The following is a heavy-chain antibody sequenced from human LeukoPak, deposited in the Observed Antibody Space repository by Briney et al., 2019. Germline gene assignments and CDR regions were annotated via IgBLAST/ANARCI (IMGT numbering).Heavy chain of an antibody. D-gene: IGHD6-6*01. CDR3: VRVYSSSRDDAFDI. V-gene: IGHV4-34*01. CDR2: INHSGST. CDR1: GGSFSGYY. Sequence: SETLSLTCAVYGGSFSGYYWSWIRQTPGKGLEWIGEINHSGSTNYNPSLKSRVTISVDTSKNQFSLKLSSVTAADTAVYYCVRVYSSSRDDAFDIWGQGTMVTVSS. J-gene: IGHJ3*02.